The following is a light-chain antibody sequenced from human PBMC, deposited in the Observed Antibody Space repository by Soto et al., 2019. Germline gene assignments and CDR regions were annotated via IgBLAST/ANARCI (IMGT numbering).Light chain of an antibody. CDR3: CSYGGSYSV. V-gene: IGLV2-11*01. CDR2: DVT. J-gene: IGLJ1*01. CDR1: SSDVGGYDY. Sequence: QSVLTQPRSVSVSPGQSVTISCTGSSSDVGGYDYVSWYQQHPGTAPKLMIYDVTKRPSGVPDRFSGSQSGNTAFLTISGLQAEDEADYYCCSYGGSYSVFGSGTKVTVL.